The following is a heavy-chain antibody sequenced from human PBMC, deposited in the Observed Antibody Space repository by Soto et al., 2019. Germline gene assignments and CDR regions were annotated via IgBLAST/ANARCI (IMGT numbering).Heavy chain of an antibody. CDR3: AKSGSYSIFDY. CDR1: GFTFSSYG. D-gene: IGHD1-26*01. Sequence: QVQLVESGGGVVQPGRSLRLSCAASGFTFSSYGMHWVRQAPGKGLEWVAVISYDGSNKYYADSVKGRFTISRDNSKNTLDLQMNSLRAEDTAVYYCAKSGSYSIFDYWGQGTLVTVSS. J-gene: IGHJ4*02. V-gene: IGHV3-30*18. CDR2: ISYDGSNK.